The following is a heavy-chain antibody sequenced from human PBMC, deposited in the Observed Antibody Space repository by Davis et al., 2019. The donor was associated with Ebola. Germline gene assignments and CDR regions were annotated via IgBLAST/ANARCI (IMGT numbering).Heavy chain of an antibody. Sequence: SLKISCAASGFSFSDHAMHWVRQAPGKGLEWVPGVSWNSRAIGYADSVQGRLIISRDNVNNFLYLQINSLTVEDMALYYCARGQCSSTSCYLDSWGQGTLVTVSS. CDR1: GFSFSDHA. CDR2: VSWNSRAI. J-gene: IGHJ4*02. CDR3: ARGQCSSTSCYLDS. D-gene: IGHD2-2*01. V-gene: IGHV3-9*03.